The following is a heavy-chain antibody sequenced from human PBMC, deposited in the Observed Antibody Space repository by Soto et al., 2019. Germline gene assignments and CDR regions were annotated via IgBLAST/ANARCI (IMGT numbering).Heavy chain of an antibody. V-gene: IGHV4-34*01. D-gene: IGHD2-2*01. CDR1: GGSFSGYY. J-gene: IGHJ6*03. Sequence: QVQLQQWGAGLLKPSETLSLTCAVYGGSFSGYYWSWIRQPPGKGLEWLGEINHSGSTNYNPSLKSRVTISVDTSKNQFSLQLSSVTAADTAVYYCARARSIVVVPAAIRLGSDYYYYMDVWGKGTTVTVSS. CDR3: ARARSIVVVPAAIRLGSDYYYYMDV. CDR2: INHSGST.